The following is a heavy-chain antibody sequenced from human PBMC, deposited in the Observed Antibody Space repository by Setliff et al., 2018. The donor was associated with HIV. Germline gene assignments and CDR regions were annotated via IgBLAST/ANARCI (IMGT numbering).Heavy chain of an antibody. CDR1: GYTFTSYG. Sequence: GASVKVSCKASGYTFTSYGISWVRQAPGQGLEWMGWISTYKGNTKYEQKFQGRDTMTTDTSTSTAYMELRSLRSDDTAIYYCARDNYDDYSRVQMDVWGKGTTVTVSS. CDR2: ISTYKGNT. D-gene: IGHD4-17*01. V-gene: IGHV1-18*04. CDR3: ARDNYDDYSRVQMDV. J-gene: IGHJ6*04.